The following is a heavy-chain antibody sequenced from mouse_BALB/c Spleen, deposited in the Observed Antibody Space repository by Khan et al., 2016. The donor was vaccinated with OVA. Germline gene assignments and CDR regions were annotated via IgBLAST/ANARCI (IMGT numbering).Heavy chain of an antibody. V-gene: IGHV5-6-3*01. Sequence: EVELVESGGGLVQPGGSLKLSCAASGFTFSSYGMSWVRQTPDKRLELVATINTNVGSTYYPDSVKGRFTISRDNAKNTLYLQMSSLKSEDTAMYYCTRVGIIYYGNYAYCFDYGGQGTTLTVSS. CDR1: GFTFSSYG. CDR2: INTNVGST. D-gene: IGHD2-1*01. J-gene: IGHJ2*01. CDR3: TRVGIIYYGNYAYCFDY.